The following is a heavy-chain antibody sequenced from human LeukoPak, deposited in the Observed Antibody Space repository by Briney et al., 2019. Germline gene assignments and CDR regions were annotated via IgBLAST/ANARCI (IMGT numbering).Heavy chain of an antibody. Sequence: ASVKVSCKASGYTFTSYYMHWVRQATGQGLEWMGIINPSGGSTSYAQKFQGRVTMTRDTSTSTVYMELSSLRSEDTAVYYCARDPLAYDSSGYYFTGGPDYWGQGTLVTVSS. CDR1: GYTFTSYY. V-gene: IGHV1-46*01. J-gene: IGHJ4*02. CDR2: INPSGGST. D-gene: IGHD3-22*01. CDR3: ARDPLAYDSSGYYFTGGPDY.